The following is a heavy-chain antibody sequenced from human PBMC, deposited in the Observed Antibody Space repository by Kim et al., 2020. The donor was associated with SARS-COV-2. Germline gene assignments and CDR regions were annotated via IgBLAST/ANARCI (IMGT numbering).Heavy chain of an antibody. CDR2: INHSGST. CDR1: GGSFSGYY. D-gene: IGHD5-18*01. V-gene: IGHV4-34*01. CDR3: ARLRGIQLWPNHYGMDV. J-gene: IGHJ6*01. Sequence: SETLSLTCAVYGGSFSGYYWSWIRQPPGKGLEWIGEINHSGSTNYNPSLKSRVTISVDTSKNQFSLKLSSVTAADTAVYYCARLRGIQLWPNHYGMDVWG.